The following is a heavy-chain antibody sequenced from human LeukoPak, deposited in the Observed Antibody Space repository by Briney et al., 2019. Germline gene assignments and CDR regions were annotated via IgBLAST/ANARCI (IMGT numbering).Heavy chain of an antibody. CDR1: GFTFSNYN. J-gene: IGHJ4*02. Sequence: PGGSLRLSCAASGFTFSNYNMNWVRQAPGKGLEWVSSISSSNNYIYYADSVKGRFTISRDNAKNSLYLQMNSLRAEDTAVYYCARRSPNYYFDHWGQGTPVTVSS. V-gene: IGHV3-21*01. CDR2: ISSSNNYI. CDR3: ARRSPNYYFDH.